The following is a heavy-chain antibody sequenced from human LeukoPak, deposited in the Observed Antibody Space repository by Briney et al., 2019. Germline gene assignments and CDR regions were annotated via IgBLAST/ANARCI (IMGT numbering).Heavy chain of an antibody. CDR2: INHSGCT. J-gene: IGHJ4*02. V-gene: IGHV4-34*01. CDR3: ARDPPLDSSGY. D-gene: IGHD3-22*01. Sequence: PETLSLTRVVYGGSFRGYYWCWICQPPGEGLEWSGEINHSGCTNYNPSLKSRVTISVDTSKNQFSLKLSSVTAADTAVYYCARDPPLDSSGYWGQGTLVTVSS. CDR1: GGSFRGYY.